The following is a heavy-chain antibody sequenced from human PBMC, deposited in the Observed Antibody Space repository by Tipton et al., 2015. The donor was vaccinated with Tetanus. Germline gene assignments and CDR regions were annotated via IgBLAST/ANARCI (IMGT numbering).Heavy chain of an antibody. D-gene: IGHD6-13*01. Sequence: QVQLVQSGAEVKKPGASVKVSCKASGYTFTSYGISWVRQAPGQGLEWMGWISAYNGNTNYAQKLQGRVTMTTDTSTSTAYMELRSLRSADTAVYYCARDTLLGQQLPTNAFDIWGQGTMVTVSS. CDR2: ISAYNGNT. CDR1: GYTFTSYG. V-gene: IGHV1-18*01. CDR3: ARDTLLGQQLPTNAFDI. J-gene: IGHJ3*02.